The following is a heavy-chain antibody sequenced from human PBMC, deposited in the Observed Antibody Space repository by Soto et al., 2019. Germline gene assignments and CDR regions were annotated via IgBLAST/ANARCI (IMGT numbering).Heavy chain of an antibody. D-gene: IGHD1-1*01. CDR3: ARQRTGTDYYMDV. Sequence: SETLSLTCTVSGGSISSSSYYWGWIRQPPGKGLEWIGSIYYSGSTYYNPSLKSRVTISVDTSKNQFSLKLSSVTAADTAVYYCARQRTGTDYYMDVWGKGTTVTVSS. CDR2: IYYSGST. CDR1: GGSISSSSYY. J-gene: IGHJ6*03. V-gene: IGHV4-39*01.